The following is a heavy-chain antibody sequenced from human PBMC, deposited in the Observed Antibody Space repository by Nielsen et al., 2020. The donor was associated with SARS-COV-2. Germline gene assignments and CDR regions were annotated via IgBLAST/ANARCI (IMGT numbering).Heavy chain of an antibody. CDR1: EFTFNSYG. V-gene: IGHV3-30*18. J-gene: IGHJ6*03. Sequence: GGSLRLSCAASEFTFNSYGMHWVRKAPGKGLEWVAVISYDGNNKYYADSVKGRFTISRDNSQNTLYLQMSSLRAEDTAVYYCAKDASSSWDDFYYMDVWGKGTTVTVSS. D-gene: IGHD6-13*01. CDR2: ISYDGNNK. CDR3: AKDASSSWDDFYYMDV.